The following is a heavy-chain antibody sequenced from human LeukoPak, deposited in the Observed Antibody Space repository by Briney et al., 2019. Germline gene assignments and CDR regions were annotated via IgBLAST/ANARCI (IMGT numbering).Heavy chain of an antibody. D-gene: IGHD2-21*02. CDR3: ARGYCGGDCYSSYYYYGMDV. Sequence: ASVKVSCKASGYTFTSYGISWVRQAPGQGLEWMGWISAYNGNTNYAQKLQGRVTITADKSTSTAYMELSSLRSEDTAVYYCARGYCGGDCYSSYYYYGMDVWGQGTTVTVSS. J-gene: IGHJ6*02. V-gene: IGHV1-18*01. CDR1: GYTFTSYG. CDR2: ISAYNGNT.